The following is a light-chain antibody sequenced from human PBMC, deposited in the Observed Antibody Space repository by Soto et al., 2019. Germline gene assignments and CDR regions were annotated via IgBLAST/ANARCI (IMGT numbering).Light chain of an antibody. CDR1: QTLSINS. V-gene: IGKV3-20*01. CDR3: QQYGSSPRIT. CDR2: AAS. J-gene: IGKJ3*01. Sequence: EIVLTQSPDTLSLSPGERATLFCRASQTLSINSLAWYQQKPGQAPRLLIYAASTRDTGIPDRFNGSGSGTDFALTINRLEPEDFAVYYCQQYGSSPRITFGPGTKVDIK.